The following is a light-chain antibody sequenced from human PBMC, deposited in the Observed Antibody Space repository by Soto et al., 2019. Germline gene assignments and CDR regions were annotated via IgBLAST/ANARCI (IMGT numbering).Light chain of an antibody. V-gene: IGKV4-1*01. Sequence: DFVLTQSPDSLAVSLGGRATINCKSSQSVLSSSNNQNYLAWYQQKPGQPPKLLISWASTRESGVPDRFSGSGSGTDFTLTISSLQAEDVAVYYCQQYYGAPLTFGQGTKVEIK. J-gene: IGKJ1*01. CDR3: QQYYGAPLT. CDR1: QSVLSSSNNQNY. CDR2: WAS.